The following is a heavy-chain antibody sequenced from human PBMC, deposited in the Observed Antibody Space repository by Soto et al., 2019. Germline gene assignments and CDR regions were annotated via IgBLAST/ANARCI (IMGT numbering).Heavy chain of an antibody. J-gene: IGHJ6*02. V-gene: IGHV3-23*01. D-gene: IGHD3-10*01. Sequence: HPGGSLRLSCAASGFTFSSYAMSWVRQAPGKGLEWVSAISGSGGSTYYADSVKGRFTISRDNSKNTLYLQMNSLRAEDTAVYYCAKFGVRGRGQMKNYYYYGMDVWGQGTTVTVSS. CDR2: ISGSGGST. CDR1: GFTFSSYA. CDR3: AKFGVRGRGQMKNYYYYGMDV.